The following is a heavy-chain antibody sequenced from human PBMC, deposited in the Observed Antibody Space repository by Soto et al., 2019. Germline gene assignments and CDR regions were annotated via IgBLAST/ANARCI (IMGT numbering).Heavy chain of an antibody. D-gene: IGHD2-2*01. J-gene: IGHJ5*02. CDR1: GFTLNIYG. CDR3: AKYQASGQGFLYS. Sequence: PGWSLRLSCAASGFTLNIYGMHWVRQAPDKGLEWVALISYDGSNQYYADSVKGRFTISRDNSKNTLFLQMNSLRADDTAVYYCAKYQASGQGFLYSCGQGSLVTGSS. V-gene: IGHV3-30*18. CDR2: ISYDGSNQ.